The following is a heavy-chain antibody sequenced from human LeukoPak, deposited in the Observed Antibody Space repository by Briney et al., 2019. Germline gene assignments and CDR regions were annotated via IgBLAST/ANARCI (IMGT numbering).Heavy chain of an antibody. CDR3: ASESASGNWFDP. CDR2: IIPILGIA. V-gene: IGHV1-69*04. J-gene: IGHJ5*02. Sequence: SVKVSCKASGGTFSSYAISWVRQAPGQGLEWMGRIIPILGIANYAQKFQGRVTITADKSTSTAYMELSSLRSEDTAVYYCASESASGNWFDPWGQGTLVTVSS. CDR1: GGTFSSYA.